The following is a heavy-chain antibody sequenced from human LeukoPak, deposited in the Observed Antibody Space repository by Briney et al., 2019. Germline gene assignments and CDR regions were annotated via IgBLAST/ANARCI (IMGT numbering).Heavy chain of an antibody. CDR1: GYTFTSYG. Sequence: ASVKVSCKASGYTFTSYGISWVRQAPGQGLEWMGWISAYNGNTNYAQKLQGRVTMTTDTSTSTAYMELRSLRSDDTAVYYCARTPLITIFGVVIINYFDYWGQGTLVTVSS. D-gene: IGHD3-3*01. V-gene: IGHV1-18*01. J-gene: IGHJ4*02. CDR3: ARTPLITIFGVVIINYFDY. CDR2: ISAYNGNT.